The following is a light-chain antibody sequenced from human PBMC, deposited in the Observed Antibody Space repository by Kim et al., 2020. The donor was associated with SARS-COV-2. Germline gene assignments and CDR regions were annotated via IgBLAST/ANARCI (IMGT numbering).Light chain of an antibody. CDR2: GAS. J-gene: IGKJ2*01. CDR3: QQYGSTPLYT. CDR1: QSVSNNY. V-gene: IGKV3-20*01. Sequence: EIVLTQSPGTLSLSPGERATLSCRASQSVSNNYLAWYQQKPGQAPRLLISGASNRASGIPDRFSGSGSGTDFTLTISRLEPEDFAVYYCQQYGSTPLYTFGQGTKLEI.